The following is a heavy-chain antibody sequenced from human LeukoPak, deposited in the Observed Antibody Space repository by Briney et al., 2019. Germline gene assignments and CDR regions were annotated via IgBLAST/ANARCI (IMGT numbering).Heavy chain of an antibody. Sequence: PGGSLRLSCAASGFTFSAFYMTWIRQAPGKGLEWVAHISTNGGTTHYTDSVKGRFTISRDNVKNSLYLQMHSLRAEDTAVYYCARGSWSEYFQHWGQGTLVTVSS. V-gene: IGHV3-11*04. CDR3: ARGSWSEYFQH. D-gene: IGHD6-13*01. CDR1: GFTFSAFY. J-gene: IGHJ1*01. CDR2: ISTNGGTT.